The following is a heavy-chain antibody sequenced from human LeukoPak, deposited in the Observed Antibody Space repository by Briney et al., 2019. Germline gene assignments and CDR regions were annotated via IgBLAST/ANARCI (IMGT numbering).Heavy chain of an antibody. J-gene: IGHJ6*02. D-gene: IGHD6-13*01. CDR2: TYYRSKWYN. Sequence: SQTLSLTCAISGDSVSSNSAAWNRIRQSPSRGLEWLGRTYYRSKWYNDYAVSVKSRITINPDTSKNQFSLQLNSVTPEDTAVYYCARLQQLVLNYYYGMDVWGQGTTVTVSS. CDR1: GDSVSSNSAA. V-gene: IGHV6-1*01. CDR3: ARLQQLVLNYYYGMDV.